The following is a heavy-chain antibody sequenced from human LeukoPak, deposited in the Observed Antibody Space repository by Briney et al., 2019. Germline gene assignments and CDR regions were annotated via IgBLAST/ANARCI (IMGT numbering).Heavy chain of an antibody. Sequence: PGGSLRLSCAASGFTFSSYAMSWVRQARGKGLEWVSAISGSGGSTYYADSVKGRFTISRDNSKNTLYLQMNSLRAEDTAVYYCAAGGVVVPAWRYYYYMDVWGKGTTVTVSS. CDR1: GFTFSSYA. CDR2: ISGSGGST. CDR3: AAGGVVVPAWRYYYYMDV. J-gene: IGHJ6*03. V-gene: IGHV3-23*01. D-gene: IGHD2-2*01.